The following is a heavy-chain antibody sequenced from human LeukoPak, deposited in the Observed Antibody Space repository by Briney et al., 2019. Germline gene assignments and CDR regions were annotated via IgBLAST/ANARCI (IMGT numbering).Heavy chain of an antibody. CDR1: GYSFTSYW. V-gene: IGHV5-10-1*01. CDR3: ARCVTMVRGVITCAFDI. Sequence: XXXCKGFGYSFTSYWISWVRQMPGKGLEWMGRIDPSDSYTNYSPSFQGHVTISADKSISTAYLQWSSLKASDTAMYYCARCVTMVRGVITCAFDIWGQGTMVTVSS. J-gene: IGHJ3*02. CDR2: IDPSDSYT. D-gene: IGHD3-10*01.